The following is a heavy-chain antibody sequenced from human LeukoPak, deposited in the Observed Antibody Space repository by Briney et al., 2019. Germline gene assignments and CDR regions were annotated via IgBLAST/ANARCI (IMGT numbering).Heavy chain of an antibody. CDR1: GGSISSYY. V-gene: IGHV4-59*12. D-gene: IGHD6-13*01. J-gene: IGHJ3*02. CDR2: IYYSGST. Sequence: SETLSLTCTVSGGSISSYYWSWIRQPPGKGLEWIGYIYYSGSTNYNPSLKSRVTMSVDTSKNQFSLKLSSVTAADTAVYYCARDTPTHYIAAAGGDAFDIWGQGTMVTVSS. CDR3: ARDTPTHYIAAAGGDAFDI.